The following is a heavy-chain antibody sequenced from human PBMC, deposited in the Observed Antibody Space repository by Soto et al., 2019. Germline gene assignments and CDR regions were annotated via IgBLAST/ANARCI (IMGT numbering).Heavy chain of an antibody. J-gene: IGHJ4*02. CDR3: ARYRPGQQSFYYFDY. CDR1: GFTLSAYS. D-gene: IGHD1-26*01. V-gene: IGHV3-21*01. Sequence: EVQLVESGGGLVKPGGSLRLSCAASGFTLSAYSMSWVRQAPGKGLEWVSSISSSSNYIYYVDSVKGRFTISRDTAKNSLQLIMNRPGAEDTALYYGARYRPGQQSFYYFDYWGQGTLVTVSS. CDR2: ISSSSNYI.